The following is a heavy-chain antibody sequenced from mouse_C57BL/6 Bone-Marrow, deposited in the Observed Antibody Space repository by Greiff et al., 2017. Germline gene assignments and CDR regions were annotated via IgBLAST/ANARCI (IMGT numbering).Heavy chain of an antibody. CDR2: ISDGGSYT. V-gene: IGHV5-4*03. CDR1: GFTFSSYA. D-gene: IGHD1-1*01. J-gene: IGHJ4*01. CDR3: ARGRYGSMED. Sequence: EVKLVESGGGLVKPGGSLKLSCAASGFTFSSYAMSWVRQTPEKRLEWVATISDGGSYTYYPDNVTGRFTISRDTAKNNLYLQMSHLKSEDTAMYDWARGRYGSMEDWGQGTSVTVSS.